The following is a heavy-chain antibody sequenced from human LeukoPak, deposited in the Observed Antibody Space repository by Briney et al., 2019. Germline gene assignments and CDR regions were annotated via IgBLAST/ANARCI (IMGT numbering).Heavy chain of an antibody. CDR2: IVPILGLT. J-gene: IGHJ4*02. D-gene: IGHD4-17*01. CDR1: GGTFSNDA. V-gene: IGHV1-69*04. Sequence: SVMVSCKASGGTFSNDAITWVRQAPGQGLEWMGRIVPILGLTNYPQRFEGKVTLTADKSTATAYMELSSLTSEDTAVYYCARGFSEDYGDYFDYWGQGTLVTVSS. CDR3: ARGFSEDYGDYFDY.